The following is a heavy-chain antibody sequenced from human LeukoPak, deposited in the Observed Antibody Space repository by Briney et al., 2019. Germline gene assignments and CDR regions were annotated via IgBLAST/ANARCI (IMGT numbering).Heavy chain of an antibody. J-gene: IGHJ2*01. CDR3: ARDVQTYCGGHCSYWYFDL. V-gene: IGHV4-59*01. D-gene: IGHD2-21*02. CDR1: GGSISRYY. CDR2: VYASGANNQNPT. Sequence: SETLSLTCTVSGGSISRYYWSWIRQPPGKRMEWIGYVYASGANNQNPTNYNPSLHSRVTISADKSKNQFSLKLSSVTAADTAVYYCARDVQTYCGGHCSYWYFDLWGRGTLVTVSS.